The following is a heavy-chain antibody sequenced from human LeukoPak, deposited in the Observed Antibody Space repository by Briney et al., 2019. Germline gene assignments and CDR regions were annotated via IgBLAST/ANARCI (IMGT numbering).Heavy chain of an antibody. CDR1: GFTFSSYA. CDR2: INHSGST. CDR3: ARAPSDFWSGYYRSIDY. Sequence: GSLRLSCAASGFTFSSYAMSWIRQPPGKGLEWIGEINHSGSTNYNPSLKSRVTISVDTSKNQFSLKLSSVTAADTAVYYCARAPSDFWSGYYRSIDYWGQGTLVTVSS. J-gene: IGHJ4*02. D-gene: IGHD3-3*01. V-gene: IGHV4-34*01.